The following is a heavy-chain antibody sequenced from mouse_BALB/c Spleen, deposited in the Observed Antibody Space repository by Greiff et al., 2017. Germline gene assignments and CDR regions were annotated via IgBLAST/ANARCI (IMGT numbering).Heavy chain of an antibody. CDR3: ARDGSSGYDYAVDY. J-gene: IGHJ4*01. CDR1: GYTFTSYW. CDR2: INPSTGYT. D-gene: IGHD3-1*01. Sequence: QVQLQQSGAELAKPGASVKMSCKASGYTFTSYWMHWVKQRPGQGLEWIGYINPSTGYTEYNQKFKDKATLTADKSSSTAYMQLSSLTSEDSAVYYCARDGSSGYDYAVDYWGQGTSVTVSA. V-gene: IGHV1-7*01.